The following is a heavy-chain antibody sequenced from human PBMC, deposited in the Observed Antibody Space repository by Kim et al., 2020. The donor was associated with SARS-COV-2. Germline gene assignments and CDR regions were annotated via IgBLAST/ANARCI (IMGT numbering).Heavy chain of an antibody. V-gene: IGHV3-30*03. CDR3: ARGTRKVAGLTVTALRALDY. CDR1: NFAFSNYG. J-gene: IGHJ4*02. D-gene: IGHD2-21*02. Sequence: GGSLRLSCAASNFAFSNYGMHWVRQAPGKGLEWVAFMSYDERKEYYAASVKGRFSISRHNSRTTLFLQMNSLRPEDTAMYYCARGTRKVAGLTVTALRALDYWGQGTLVIVSS. CDR2: MSYDERKE.